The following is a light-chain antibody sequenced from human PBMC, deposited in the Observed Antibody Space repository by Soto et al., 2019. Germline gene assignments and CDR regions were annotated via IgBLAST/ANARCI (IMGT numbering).Light chain of an antibody. V-gene: IGKV1-5*03. Sequence: DIQMTQSPSTLSASVGDRVSITCRASFSISNYLAWYQQKPGKAPKRLIYKASSLESGVPSRFSGSGSGTEFTLTISRLQPADYASYHCQQYNSFFGGGTKVEIK. CDR2: KAS. CDR1: FSISNY. CDR3: QQYNSF. J-gene: IGKJ4*01.